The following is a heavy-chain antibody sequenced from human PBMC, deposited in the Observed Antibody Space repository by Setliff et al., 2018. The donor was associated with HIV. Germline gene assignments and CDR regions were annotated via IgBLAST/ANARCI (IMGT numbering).Heavy chain of an antibody. D-gene: IGHD4-17*01. J-gene: IGHJ4*02. CDR2: IYYSGST. CDR1: GGSISNYY. CDR3: ARVRDYGGNFFDY. V-gene: IGHV4-59*08. Sequence: PSETLSLTCTVSGGSISNYYWSWIRQPPGKGLQWIGYIYYSGSTNYNPSLKSRVTISVDTPKNQFSLRLTSVTAADTAVYYCARVRDYGGNFFDYWGQGTLVTVSS.